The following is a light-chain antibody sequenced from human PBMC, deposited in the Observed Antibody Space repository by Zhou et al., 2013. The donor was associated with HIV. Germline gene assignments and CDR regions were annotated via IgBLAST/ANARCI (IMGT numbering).Light chain of an antibody. CDR2: DVS. J-gene: IGLJ2*01. Sequence: QSALTQPPSASGSPGQSVAISCTGTSSDVGGYNYVSWYQQHPGKAPKLMIYDVSKRPSGVSSRFSASKSGNTASLTISGLQAEDEADYYCCSYAGSHTFVVFGGRDQADR. CDR3: CSYAGSHTFVV. CDR1: SSDVGGYNY. V-gene: IGLV2-11*01.